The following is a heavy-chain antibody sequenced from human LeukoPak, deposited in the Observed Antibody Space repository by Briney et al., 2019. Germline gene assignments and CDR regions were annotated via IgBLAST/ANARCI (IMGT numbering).Heavy chain of an antibody. J-gene: IGHJ3*02. CDR2: ISGSGNST. Sequence: GGSLRLSCAASGFTFTNYGLTWVRQVPGKGLQWVSSISGSGNSTYYADSVKGRFTISRDNSKNTLYLQMNSLRAEDTAVYYCAKDRIDYYGSGSYDAFDIWGQGTMVTVSS. CDR1: GFTFTNYG. V-gene: IGHV3-23*01. D-gene: IGHD3-10*01. CDR3: AKDRIDYYGSGSYDAFDI.